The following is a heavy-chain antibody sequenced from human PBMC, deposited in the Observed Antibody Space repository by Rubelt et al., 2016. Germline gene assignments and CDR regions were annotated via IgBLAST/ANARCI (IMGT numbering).Heavy chain of an antibody. D-gene: IGHD6-19*01. CDR1: GFTFSSYT. V-gene: IGHV3-30*04. J-gene: IGHJ1*01. Sequence: QVQLVESGGGVVQPGRSLRLSCAASGFTFSSYTMHWVRHFPGKGLEWVAVITYDGRNKNYADSVKGRFTISRDNSKNTLYLQMNSLRAEDTAVYYCAKDGAVADPEYFQHWGQGTLVTVSS. CDR3: AKDGAVADPEYFQH. CDR2: ITYDGRNK.